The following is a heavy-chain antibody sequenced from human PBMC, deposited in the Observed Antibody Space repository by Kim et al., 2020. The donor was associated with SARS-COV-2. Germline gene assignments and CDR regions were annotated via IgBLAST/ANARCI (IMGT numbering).Heavy chain of an antibody. CDR3: ARDFTAAAGKGEDY. V-gene: IGHV3-11*06. J-gene: IGHJ4*02. CDR1: GFTFSDYY. D-gene: IGHD6-13*01. CDR2: ISSSSSYT. Sequence: GGSLRLSCAASGFTFSDYYMSWIRQAPGKGLEWVSYISSSSSYTNYADSVKGRFTISRDNAKNSLYLQMNSLRAEDTAVYYCARDFTAAAGKGEDYWGQGTLVTVSS.